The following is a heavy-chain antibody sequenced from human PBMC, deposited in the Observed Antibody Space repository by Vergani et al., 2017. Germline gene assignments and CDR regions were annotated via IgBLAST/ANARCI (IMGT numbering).Heavy chain of an antibody. CDR1: GGSISSSNW. J-gene: IGHJ3*02. CDR2: IYHSGST. Sequence: QVQLQESGPGLVKPSGTLSLTCAVSGGSISSSNWWSWVRQPPGKGLEWLGEIYHSGSTNYNPSLKSRVTISVDTYKNQFSLKLSSVTAADTAVYYCARETSRDILTGYSYDAFDIWGQGTMVTVSS. D-gene: IGHD3-9*01. CDR3: ARETSRDILTGYSYDAFDI. V-gene: IGHV4-4*02.